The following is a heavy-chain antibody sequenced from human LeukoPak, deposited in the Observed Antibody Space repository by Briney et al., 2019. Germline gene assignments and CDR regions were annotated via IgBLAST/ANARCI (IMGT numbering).Heavy chain of an antibody. J-gene: IGHJ6*02. CDR2: MNPNSGNT. D-gene: IGHD1-26*01. CDR1: GYTFTSYD. Sequence: ASVKVSCKASGYTFTSYDINWVRQATGQGLEWMGWMNPNSGNTGYAQKFQGRVTMTRNTSISTAYMELSSLRSEDTAVYYCARGRLGFSGSYSGPRYYYYGMDVWGQGTTVTVSS. V-gene: IGHV1-8*01. CDR3: ARGRLGFSGSYSGPRYYYYGMDV.